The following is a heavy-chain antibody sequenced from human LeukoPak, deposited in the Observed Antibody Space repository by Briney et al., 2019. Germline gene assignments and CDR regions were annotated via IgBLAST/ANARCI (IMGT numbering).Heavy chain of an antibody. J-gene: IGHJ4*02. V-gene: IGHV4-38-2*02. D-gene: IGHD3-10*01. CDR1: GYSISSGYY. Sequence: PSETLSLTCTVSGYSISSGYYWGWIRQPPGKGLEWIGSIYHSGSTYYNPSLKSRVTISVDTSKNQFSLRLSSVTAADTAVYYCARYYYGSGSYYFFDYWGQGTLVTVSS. CDR2: IYHSGST. CDR3: ARYYYGSGSYYFFDY.